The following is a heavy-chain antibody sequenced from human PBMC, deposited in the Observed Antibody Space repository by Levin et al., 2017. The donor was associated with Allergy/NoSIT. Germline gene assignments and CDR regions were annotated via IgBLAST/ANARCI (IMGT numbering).Heavy chain of an antibody. CDR3: ASAAARRDWYFDL. D-gene: IGHD6-13*01. CDR1: GVSIGSYY. CDR2: IYYIGNT. Sequence: GSLRLSCTVSGVSIGSYYWTWIRQSPGKGLEWIGYIYYIGNTDYNPSLRGRVTISVDTSKNQFSLKLTSVTAADTAVYFCASAAARRDWYFDLWGRGTLVTVSS. V-gene: IGHV4-59*01. J-gene: IGHJ2*01.